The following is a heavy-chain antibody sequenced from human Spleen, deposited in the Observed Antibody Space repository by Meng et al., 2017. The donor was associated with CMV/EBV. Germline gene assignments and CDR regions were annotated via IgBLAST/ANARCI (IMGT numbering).Heavy chain of an antibody. CDR1: GGSFSGYY. V-gene: IGHV4-34*01. Sequence: SETLSLTCAAYGGSFSGYYWSWIRQPPGKGLEWIGEINHSGSTNYNPSLKSGVTISVDTSKNQLSLKLSSVTAADTAVYYCARESGSCYVGCYYGMDVWGQGTTVTVSS. CDR2: INHSGST. J-gene: IGHJ6*02. D-gene: IGHD1-26*01. CDR3: ARESGSCYVGCYYGMDV.